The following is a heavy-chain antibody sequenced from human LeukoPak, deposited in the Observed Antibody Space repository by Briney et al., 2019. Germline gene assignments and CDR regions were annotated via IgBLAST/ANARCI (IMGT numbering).Heavy chain of an antibody. CDR2: VYYSGST. D-gene: IGHD5-24*01. CDR3: ARERRDVYNYYFDF. V-gene: IGHV4-31*03. J-gene: IGHJ4*02. Sequence: SETLSLTCTVSGASLSSGDYYWSWIRQHPGKGLEWIGYVYYSGSTYYSPSFKSRVTISVETSKNQFSLKLSFVTAADTAVYFCARERRDVYNYYFDFWGQGTQVTVSS. CDR1: GASLSSGDYY.